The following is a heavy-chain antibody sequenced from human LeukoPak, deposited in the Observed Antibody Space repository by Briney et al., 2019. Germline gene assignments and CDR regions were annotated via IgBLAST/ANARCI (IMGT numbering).Heavy chain of an antibody. D-gene: IGHD3-3*01. CDR3: ARGRTQWLLYGNWFDP. J-gene: IGHJ5*02. V-gene: IGHV4-34*01. CDR1: GGSFSGYY. Sequence: SETLSLTCAVYGGSFSGYYWSWIRQPPGKGLEWIGEINHSGSTNYNPSLKSRVTISVDTSKNQFSLKLSSVTAADTAVYYCARGRTQWLLYGNWFDPWGQGALVTVSS. CDR2: INHSGST.